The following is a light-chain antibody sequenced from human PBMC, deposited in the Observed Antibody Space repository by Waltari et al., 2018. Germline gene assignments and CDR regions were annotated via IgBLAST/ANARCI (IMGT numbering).Light chain of an antibody. CDR3: QQYNNWPPMYT. CDR2: ATS. V-gene: IGKV3-15*01. CDR1: QSVSSN. J-gene: IGKJ2*01. Sequence: EIVMTQSPATLSVSPGERATLSCRASQSVSSNLAWYQQKPGQAPRLLIYATSTRAAGIPARCSGSVSGTEFTLTISSLQSEDFAVYYCQQYNNWPPMYTFGQGTKLEIK.